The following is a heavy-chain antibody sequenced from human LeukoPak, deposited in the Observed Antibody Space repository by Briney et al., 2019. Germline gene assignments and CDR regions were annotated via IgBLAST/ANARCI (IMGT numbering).Heavy chain of an antibody. CDR2: IYPSGST. Sequence: SETLSLTCTVSGGSLSSFYWNWIRQPAGKGLEWVGRIYPSGSTDYNASLKSQVTMSVDTSKKQFSLKLNSVTAADTAVYYCARSSGHDFDYWGQGILVTVSS. J-gene: IGHJ4*02. CDR1: GGSLSSFY. D-gene: IGHD5-12*01. CDR3: ARSSGHDFDY. V-gene: IGHV4-4*07.